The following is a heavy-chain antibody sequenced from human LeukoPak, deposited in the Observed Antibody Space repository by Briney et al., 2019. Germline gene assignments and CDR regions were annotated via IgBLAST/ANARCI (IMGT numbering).Heavy chain of an antibody. CDR1: GFTFNNHW. J-gene: IGHJ4*02. Sequence: GGSLRLSCAASGFTFNNHWMSWVRQAPGKGPEWVAIIKQDGSKKYYVDSVKGRFTISRDNAKDSLYLQMNNLRAEDTAVYYCARGDGWVTAYWGQGTLVTVS. CDR2: IKQDGSKK. D-gene: IGHD5-24*01. V-gene: IGHV3-7*01. CDR3: ARGDGWVTAY.